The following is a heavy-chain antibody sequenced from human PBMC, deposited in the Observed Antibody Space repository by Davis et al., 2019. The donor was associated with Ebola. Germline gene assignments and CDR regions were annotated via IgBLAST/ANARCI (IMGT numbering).Heavy chain of an antibody. D-gene: IGHD3-10*01. V-gene: IGHV4-34*01. CDR2: IHPSGST. CDR3: ALGITSPGKD. J-gene: IGHJ4*02. CDR1: GGSFSDYY. Sequence: PSETLSLTCAVYGGSFSDYYWSWIRQPPGQGLEWIGEIHPSGSTTYNPSLQSRVSISVDTSKSQFSLQLSSVTAADTAVYYCALGITSPGKDWGQGTLVVVSP.